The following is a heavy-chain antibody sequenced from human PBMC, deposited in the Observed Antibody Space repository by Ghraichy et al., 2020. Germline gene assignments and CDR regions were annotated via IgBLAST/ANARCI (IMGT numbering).Heavy chain of an antibody. J-gene: IGHJ2*01. CDR2: IYPGDSDT. V-gene: IGHV5-51*01. CDR1: GYSFTSYW. CDR3: ASTFVVTAITTEDDLGYFDL. D-gene: IGHD2-21*02. Sequence: GESLNISCKGSGYSFTSYWIGWVRQMPGKGLEWMGIIYPGDSDTRYSPSFQGQVTISADKSISTAYLQWSSLKASDTAMYYCASTFVVTAITTEDDLGYFDLWGRGTLVTVSS.